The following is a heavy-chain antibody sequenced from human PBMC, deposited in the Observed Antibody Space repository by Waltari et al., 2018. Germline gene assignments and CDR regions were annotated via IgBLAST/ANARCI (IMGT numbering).Heavy chain of an antibody. J-gene: IGHJ4*02. CDR3: ARDTEGGRPGASYDY. Sequence: QLQLQESGPGLVKPSETLSLTCTVSGGSIRTSFHWGWIRQPPGKGLEWIGSVYYSGSTHDSPSLRRRVTISVDTSKNQFSLNLTSVTAADTAVYYCARDTEGGRPGASYDYWGQGTLVTVSS. D-gene: IGHD2-2*01. CDR1: GGSIRTSFH. CDR2: VYYSGST. V-gene: IGHV4-39*07.